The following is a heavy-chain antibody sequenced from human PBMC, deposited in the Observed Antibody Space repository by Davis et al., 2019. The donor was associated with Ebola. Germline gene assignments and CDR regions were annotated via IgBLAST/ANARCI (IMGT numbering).Heavy chain of an antibody. J-gene: IGHJ4*02. CDR3: AKYDKAFDY. V-gene: IGHV5-51*01. Sequence: GESLKISCQASGFSFTNYWIGWVRQMPGKGLEWMGIIYPDDSRTRYSPSFQGQVTMSADKSINIAYLHWSSLKASDTAIYYCAKYDKAFDYWGQGTRVTVSS. CDR1: GFSFTNYW. CDR2: IYPDDSRT. D-gene: IGHD2/OR15-2a*01.